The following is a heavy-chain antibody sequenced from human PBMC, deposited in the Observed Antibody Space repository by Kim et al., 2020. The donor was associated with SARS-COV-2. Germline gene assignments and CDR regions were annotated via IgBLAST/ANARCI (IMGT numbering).Heavy chain of an antibody. Sequence: GGSLRLSCVASDSIFRTYWMNWVRQAPGKGLEWVASIKQDAFETYYADSVKGRFIISRDDAKRSMWLQMNSLRGDDTAVYYCARDRPYKCFDLWGQGTLVAVSS. CDR2: IKQDAFET. CDR1: DSIFRTYW. CDR3: ARDRPYKCFDL. V-gene: IGHV3-7*03. J-gene: IGHJ5*01.